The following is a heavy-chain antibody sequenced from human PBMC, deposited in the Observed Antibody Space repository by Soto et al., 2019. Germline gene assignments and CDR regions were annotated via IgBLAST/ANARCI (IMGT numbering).Heavy chain of an antibody. CDR3: ARPTGGFPDY. D-gene: IGHD3-16*01. J-gene: IGHJ4*02. CDR2: INSDGSST. CDR1: GFTFSSYW. Sequence: GESLKISCAASGFTFSSYWMHWVRQAPGKGLVWVTRINSDGSSTSYADSVKGRFTISRDNAKNTLYLQMNSLRAEDSAVYYCARPTGGFPDYWGQGTLVTVSS. V-gene: IGHV3-74*01.